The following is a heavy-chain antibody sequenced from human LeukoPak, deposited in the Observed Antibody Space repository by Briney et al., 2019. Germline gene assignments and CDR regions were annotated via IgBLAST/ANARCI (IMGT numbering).Heavy chain of an antibody. V-gene: IGHV3-23*01. CDR3: ARNEHSSGWYPPPY. CDR2: ISGSGGST. J-gene: IGHJ4*02. CDR1: GFTFSSYA. D-gene: IGHD6-19*01. Sequence: QSGGSLRLSCAASGFTFSSYAMSWVRQAPGKGLEWVSAISGSGGSTYYADSVRGRFTISRDNSKNTLYLQMNSLRAEDTAVYYCARNEHSSGWYPPPYWGQGTLVTVSS.